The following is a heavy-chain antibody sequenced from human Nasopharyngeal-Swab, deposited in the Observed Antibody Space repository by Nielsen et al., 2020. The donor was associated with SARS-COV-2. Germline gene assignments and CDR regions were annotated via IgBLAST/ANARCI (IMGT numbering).Heavy chain of an antibody. Sequence: SVKVSCKASGGTFSSYAISWVRQAPGQGLEWMGGIIPIFGTANYAQKFQGRVTITADESTSTAYMELSSLRSEDTAVYYCASPARGYSSSWYEFDYWGQGTLVTVSS. J-gene: IGHJ4*02. D-gene: IGHD6-13*01. CDR3: ASPARGYSSSWYEFDY. CDR1: GGTFSSYA. V-gene: IGHV1-69*13. CDR2: IIPIFGTA.